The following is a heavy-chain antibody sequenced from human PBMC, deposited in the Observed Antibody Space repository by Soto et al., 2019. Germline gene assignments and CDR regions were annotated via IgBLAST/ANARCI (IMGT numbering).Heavy chain of an antibody. Sequence: VHLVQSGAEVKMPGASVKVSCQASGYTFTSYTIHWVRQTPGQRLEWMGWINPADGDTRYSQNFQGRVTITRVTSAFTAYMELRSLRYEDTAVYYCARSLAVAGQVAYWGQGTLVTVSS. CDR2: INPADGDT. CDR3: ARSLAVAGQVAY. D-gene: IGHD6-19*01. J-gene: IGHJ4*02. V-gene: IGHV1-3*01. CDR1: GYTFTSYT.